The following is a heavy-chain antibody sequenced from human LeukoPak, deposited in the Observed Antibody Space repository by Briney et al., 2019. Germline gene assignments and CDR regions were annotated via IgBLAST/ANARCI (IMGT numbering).Heavy chain of an antibody. CDR1: GFTVSNNY. CDR3: AREWISSGSYGY. J-gene: IGHJ4*02. CDR2: ISSSSSYI. D-gene: IGHD3-10*01. V-gene: IGHV3-21*01. Sequence: PGGSLRLSCAASGFTVSNNYISWVRQAPGKGLEWVSSISSSSSYIYYADSVKGRFTISRDNAKNSLYLQMNSLRAEDTAVYYCAREWISSGSYGYWGQGTLVTVSS.